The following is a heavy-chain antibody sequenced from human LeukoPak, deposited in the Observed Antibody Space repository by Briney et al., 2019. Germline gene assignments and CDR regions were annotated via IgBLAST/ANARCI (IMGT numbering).Heavy chain of an antibody. J-gene: IGHJ6*02. Sequence: PGRSLTLSCAASGFTFSLYGMHWVRQAPGKGLEWLAVIWYDGSNQYYGDSVKGRFPISRDNSKSTLYLQMNSLRAEDTAVYYCAKEWLYSRSWYALDVWGQGTTATVSS. D-gene: IGHD6-13*01. CDR3: AKEWLYSRSWYALDV. CDR1: GFTFSLYG. V-gene: IGHV3-33*06. CDR2: IWYDGSNQ.